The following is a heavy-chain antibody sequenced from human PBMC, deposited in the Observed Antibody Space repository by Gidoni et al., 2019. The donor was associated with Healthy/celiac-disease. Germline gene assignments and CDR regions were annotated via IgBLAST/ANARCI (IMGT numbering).Heavy chain of an antibody. CDR1: GFTFSSYA. V-gene: IGHV3-23*01. CDR3: ASYSSSWPEYFQH. J-gene: IGHJ1*01. D-gene: IGHD6-13*01. Sequence: EVQLLEYWGGSVQPGGSLRLSCAASGFTFSSYAMSWVRQAPGTGLEWVSAISGSGGSTYYADAVKGRFTISRDNAKNTLYLQRNSLRAEDTAVYYCASYSSSWPEYFQHWGQGTLVTVSS. CDR2: ISGSGGST.